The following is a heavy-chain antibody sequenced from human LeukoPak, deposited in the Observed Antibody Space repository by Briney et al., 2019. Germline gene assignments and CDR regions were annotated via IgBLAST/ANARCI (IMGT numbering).Heavy chain of an antibody. CDR1: GYTFTSYA. J-gene: IGHJ6*04. V-gene: IGHV1-3*01. D-gene: IGHD2-2*01. CDR3: ARDRGSSTSRTYYYYYGMDV. Sequence: ASVKVSCKASGYTFTSYAMHWVRQAPGQRLEWMGWINAGNGNTKYSQKFQGRVTITRDTSASTAYMELSSLRSEDTAVYYCARDRGSSTSRTYYYYYGMDVWGKGPRSPSPQ. CDR2: INAGNGNT.